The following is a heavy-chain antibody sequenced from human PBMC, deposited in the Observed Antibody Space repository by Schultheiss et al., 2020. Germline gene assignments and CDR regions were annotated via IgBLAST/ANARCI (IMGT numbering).Heavy chain of an antibody. CDR3: TRGIQGSIDS. CDR2: ISNDGSYK. Sequence: GESLKISCAASGFAFSNAWMNWVRQAPGKGLEWVAVISNDGSYKYYADSVKGRFTISRDDSKNTVYLQMNSLRSDDTAVYYCTRGIQGSIDSWGQGALVTVSS. CDR1: GFAFSNAW. V-gene: IGHV3-30*03. J-gene: IGHJ4*02.